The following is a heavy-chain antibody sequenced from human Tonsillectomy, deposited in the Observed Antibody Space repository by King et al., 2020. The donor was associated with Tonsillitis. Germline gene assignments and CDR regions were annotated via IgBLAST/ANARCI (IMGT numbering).Heavy chain of an antibody. Sequence: VQLVESGGGVVQPGRSLRLSCAASGFTFSSYGMHWVRQAPGKGLEWVAVIWYDVSNKYYGDSVKGRFTISRDNSKNTLYLQMNSLRAEDTAVYYLAREEWVDNGRRVKGFDPWGEGTLVTVSS. CDR3: AREEWVDNGRRVKGFDP. CDR1: GFTFSSYG. J-gene: IGHJ5*02. V-gene: IGHV3-33*08. D-gene: IGHD3-3*01. CDR2: IWYDVSNK.